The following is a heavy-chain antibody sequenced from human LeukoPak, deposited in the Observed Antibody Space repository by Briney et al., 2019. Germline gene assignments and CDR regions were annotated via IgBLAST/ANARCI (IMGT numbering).Heavy chain of an antibody. D-gene: IGHD3-10*01. CDR3: AREAGGWFDP. V-gene: IGHV3-21*01. Sequence: GGSLRLSCAASGFTFSSYSMNWVRQAPGKGLEWVSSISSSSSYIYYADSVEGRFTISRDNAKNSLYLQMNSLRAEDTAVYYCAREAGGWFDPWGQGTLVTVSS. CDR2: ISSSSSYI. J-gene: IGHJ5*02. CDR1: GFTFSSYS.